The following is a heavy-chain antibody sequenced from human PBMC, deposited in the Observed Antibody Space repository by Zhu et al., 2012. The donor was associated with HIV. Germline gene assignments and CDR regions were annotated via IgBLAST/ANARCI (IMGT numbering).Heavy chain of an antibody. D-gene: IGHD3-22*01. Sequence: QVQLQESGAGLVKPSETLSLTCAVSGGSMSSGGYPWSWMRQPPGKGLGWIGHIYHSGNTYYNPSLRSRVTMSADRSKNQFSLKLTSVTVADTAVYYCAGVHYDTSGHSSGFDLWGLAPGHCLL. CDR3: AGVHYDTSGHSSGFDL. CDR1: GGSMSSGGYP. J-gene: IGHJ2*01. V-gene: IGHV4-30-2*01. CDR2: IYHSGNT.